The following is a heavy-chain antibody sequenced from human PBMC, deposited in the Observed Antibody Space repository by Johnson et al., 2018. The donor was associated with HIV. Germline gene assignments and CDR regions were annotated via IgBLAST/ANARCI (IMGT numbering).Heavy chain of an antibody. CDR3: ALVLGALPGAFDI. V-gene: IGHV3-33*01. Sequence: QVQLVEPGGGVVHPGGSMRLSCAASGFTFNTYGMHWVRQAPGKGLEWVAVIWYDGSNKYYADSVKGRFTISRDNSKNTLYMQMNSLRAEDTAVYYCALVLGALPGAFDIWGQRTLVTVSS. D-gene: IGHD3-16*01. CDR1: GFTFNTYG. CDR2: IWYDGSNK. J-gene: IGHJ3*02.